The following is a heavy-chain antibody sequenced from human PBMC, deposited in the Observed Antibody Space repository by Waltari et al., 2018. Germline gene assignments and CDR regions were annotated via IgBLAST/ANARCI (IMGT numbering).Heavy chain of an antibody. D-gene: IGHD6-19*01. CDR3: ATSGWYCLDY. CDR1: GFTLSSFW. J-gene: IGHJ4*02. CDR2: IKKDGSEK. Sequence: EVQLVESGGGLVQPGGSLRLSCAASGFTLSSFWMNWVRPTPGKGLEWVAGIKKDGSEKYYADYVKGRFTISRDNAKNSLYLQMNSRRAEDTAVYYCATSGWYCLDYWGQGTRVTVSS. V-gene: IGHV3-7*01.